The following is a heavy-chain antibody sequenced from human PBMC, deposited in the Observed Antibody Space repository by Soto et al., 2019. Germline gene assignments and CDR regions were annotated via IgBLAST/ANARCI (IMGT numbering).Heavy chain of an antibody. CDR3: ARQNYDFWSGYYPRANYGMDV. J-gene: IGHJ6*02. CDR2: IYYTGST. V-gene: IGHV4-30-4*08. D-gene: IGHD3-3*01. CDR1: GGSLSRGGYY. Sequence: ASETLSLTCTVSGGSLSRGGYYWSWIRQHPEKGLEWIGYIYYTGSTYYNPSLKSRVTISVDTSKNQFSLKLSSVTAADTAVYYCARQNYDFWSGYYPRANYGMDVWGQGTTVTVSS.